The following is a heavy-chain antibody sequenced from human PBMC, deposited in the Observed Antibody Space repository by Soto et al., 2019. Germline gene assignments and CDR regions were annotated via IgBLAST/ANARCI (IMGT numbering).Heavy chain of an antibody. J-gene: IGHJ4*02. V-gene: IGHV1-8*01. D-gene: IGHD2-21*02. CDR2: MNPSSGNT. CDR3: ARTRLCGGDCYSAYYFDF. CDR1: GYTLTNYD. Sequence: GASVKVSCKASGYTLTNYDINWVRQATGQGLEWMGWMNPSSGNTGYVQKFQGRVTMTRNTSTSTAYMELTSLTSDDTAVYYCARTRLCGGDCYSAYYFDFWGQGALVTVSS.